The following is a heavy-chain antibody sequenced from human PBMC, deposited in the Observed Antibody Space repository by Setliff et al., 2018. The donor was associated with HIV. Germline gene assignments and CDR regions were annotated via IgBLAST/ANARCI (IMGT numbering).Heavy chain of an antibody. D-gene: IGHD1-7*01. CDR1: TFTISDFH. CDR3: TRDYAFDWNSVMDV. CDR2: FDYTDGPR. J-gene: IGHJ6*03. V-gene: IGHV3-11*04. Sequence: PGGSLRLSCTASTFTISDFHMNWIRQAPGKGLEWISYFDYTDGPRYYADSVKGRLTISRDNAKNSLYLQMNSLRAEDTAMYYCTRDYAFDWNSVMDVWGKGTTVTVSS.